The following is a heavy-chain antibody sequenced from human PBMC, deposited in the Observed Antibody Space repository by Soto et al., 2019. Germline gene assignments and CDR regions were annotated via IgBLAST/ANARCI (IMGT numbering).Heavy chain of an antibody. D-gene: IGHD3-22*01. CDR2: IYHSGST. CDR1: GGSTSSGGYS. CDR3: ARGGNNHYYHSNSDYYYYGMDV. V-gene: IGHV4-30-2*01. J-gene: IGHJ6*02. Sequence: PSETLSLTCAVSGGSTSSGGYSWSWIRQPPGKGLEWIGYIYHSGSTYYNPSLKSRVTVSVDRSKNQFSLKLSSVTAADTAVYYCARGGNNHYYHSNSDYYYYGMDVWGQGTTVTVSS.